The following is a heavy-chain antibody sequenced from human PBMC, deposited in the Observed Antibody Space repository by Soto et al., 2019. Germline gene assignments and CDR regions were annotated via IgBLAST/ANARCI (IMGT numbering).Heavy chain of an antibody. D-gene: IGHD3-3*01. J-gene: IGHJ4*02. CDR1: GGSFKSGSYS. CDR2: VYHTGRT. Sequence: QVQLQESGPGLVKPSETLSLTCTVSGGSFKSGSYSWSWIRQPPGKGLEWIGYVYHTGRTSYNPSLKSRVYISMYPSKNQFSLNLDTVTAAETAVYFCARDFAYFDSWGQGTLVTVSS. V-gene: IGHV4-61*01. CDR3: ARDFAYFDS.